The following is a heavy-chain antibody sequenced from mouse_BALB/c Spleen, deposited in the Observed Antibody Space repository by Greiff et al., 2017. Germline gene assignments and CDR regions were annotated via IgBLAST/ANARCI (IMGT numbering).Heavy chain of an antibody. CDR1: GYTFTSYC. V-gene: IGHV1-7*01. CDR2: INPSTGYT. Sequence: QVHVKQSGAELAKPGASVKMSCKASGYTFTSYCMHWVKQRPGQGLEWIGYINPSTGYTEYNQKFKDKATLTADNSSSTAYMQLSSLTSEASAVYYCARERDSNYVYYYAMDYWGQGTSVTVSS. D-gene: IGHD2-5*01. CDR3: ARERDSNYVYYYAMDY. J-gene: IGHJ4*01.